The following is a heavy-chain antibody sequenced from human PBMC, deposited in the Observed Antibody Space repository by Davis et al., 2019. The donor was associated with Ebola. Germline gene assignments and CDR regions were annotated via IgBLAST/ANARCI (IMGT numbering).Heavy chain of an antibody. CDR1: GFTVSSYS. J-gene: IGHJ6*02. D-gene: IGHD5-18*01. Sequence: GGSRRLFCAASGFTVSSYSRNWGRQAPGKGLEWVSSISSSSSYIYYADSVKGRFTISRDNAKNSLYLQMNSLRAEDTAVYYCARDLGIQLWYGMDVWGQGTTVTVSS. V-gene: IGHV3-21*01. CDR3: ARDLGIQLWYGMDV. CDR2: ISSSSSYI.